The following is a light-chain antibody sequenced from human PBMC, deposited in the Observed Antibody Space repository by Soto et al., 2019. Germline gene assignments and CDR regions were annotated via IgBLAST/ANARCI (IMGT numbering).Light chain of an antibody. J-gene: IGLJ3*02. Sequence: QSVLTQPPSVSGAPGQRVTISCNGSSSNIGAGYDVQWYQQFPGTAPDLLIYSNNNRPSGVPDRFSGSKSGTSASLAITGLQAEDEANFYCQSYDSSLSAWVFGGGTKLTVL. CDR1: SSNIGAGYD. V-gene: IGLV1-40*01. CDR3: QSYDSSLSAWV. CDR2: SNN.